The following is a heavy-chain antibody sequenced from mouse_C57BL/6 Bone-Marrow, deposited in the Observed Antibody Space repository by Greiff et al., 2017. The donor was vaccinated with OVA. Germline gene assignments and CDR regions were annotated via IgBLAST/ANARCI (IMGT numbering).Heavy chain of an antibody. D-gene: IGHD1-1*01. J-gene: IGHJ1*03. CDR2: IYPGSGST. CDR1: GYTFTSYW. CDR3: ANSYYGSSYWYFYV. V-gene: IGHV1-55*01. Sequence: VQLQQPGAELVKPGASVKMSCKASGYTFTSYWITWVKQRPGQGLEWIGDIYPGSGSTNYNEKFKSKATVTVDTSSNTAYMQLNSLTSEDTAVYYGANSYYGSSYWYFYVWGTGTTVTVSS.